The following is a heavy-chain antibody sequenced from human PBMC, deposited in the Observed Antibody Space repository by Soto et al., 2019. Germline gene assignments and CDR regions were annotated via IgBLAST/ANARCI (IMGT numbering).Heavy chain of an antibody. CDR1: GYTFTSYG. J-gene: IGHJ6*02. Sequence: ASVKVSCKASGYTFTSYGISWVRQAPGQGLEWMGWISAYNGNTNYAQKLQGRVTMTTDTSTSTAYMELRSLRSDDTAVYYCARDEVEAARPYYYYGMDVWGQGTTVTVSS. V-gene: IGHV1-18*01. D-gene: IGHD6-6*01. CDR2: ISAYNGNT. CDR3: ARDEVEAARPYYYYGMDV.